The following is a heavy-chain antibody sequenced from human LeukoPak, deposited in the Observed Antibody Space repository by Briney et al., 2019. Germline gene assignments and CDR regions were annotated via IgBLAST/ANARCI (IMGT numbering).Heavy chain of an antibody. CDR3: AKDRDEGFGELLPVVFDY. V-gene: IGHV3-23*01. Sequence: LTGGSLRLSCAASRFTFGGYGMSWLRQAPGKGLEWVSSISGSGGSTHYADSVKGRFTISRDSSKNALFLQMNSLRAEDTAVYYCAKDRDEGFGELLPVVFDYWGQGTRVTVSS. J-gene: IGHJ4*02. CDR2: ISGSGGST. D-gene: IGHD3-10*01. CDR1: RFTFGGYG.